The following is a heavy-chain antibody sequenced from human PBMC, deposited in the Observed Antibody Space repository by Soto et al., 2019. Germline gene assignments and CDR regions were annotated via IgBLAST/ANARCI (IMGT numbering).Heavy chain of an antibody. D-gene: IGHD1-20*01. Sequence: LRLSREASGFTLIFHILNWLRQAPGRGLERGYSVSERGNDTHYADFLRDGFIISRDNAKTTLYHQMNSLRAEDTAVYYYAIEGINNFNKYYFDSWGQGTVVTVSS. CDR1: GFTLIFHI. CDR3: AIEGINNFNKYYFDS. J-gene: IGHJ4*02. V-gene: IGHV3-21*01. CDR2: VSERGNDT.